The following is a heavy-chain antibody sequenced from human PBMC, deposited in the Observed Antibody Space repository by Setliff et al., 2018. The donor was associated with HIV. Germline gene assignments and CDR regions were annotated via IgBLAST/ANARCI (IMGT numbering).Heavy chain of an antibody. CDR1: GYTFISYT. V-gene: IGHV1-3*04. Sequence: ASVKVSCKASGYTFISYTIHWVRQAPGQRLEWMGWINTGNANTKYSQKFQDRVTITRDTSASTAYMELSSLRSEDTAVYYCARDGRVLLWFGELAWYFDLWGRGTLVTVSS. D-gene: IGHD3-10*01. CDR2: INTGNANT. J-gene: IGHJ2*01. CDR3: ARDGRVLLWFGELAWYFDL.